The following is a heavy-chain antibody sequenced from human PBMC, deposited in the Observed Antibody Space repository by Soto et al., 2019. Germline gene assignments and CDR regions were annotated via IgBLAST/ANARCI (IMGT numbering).Heavy chain of an antibody. J-gene: IGHJ4*02. CDR2: IYYSGST. D-gene: IGHD5-18*01. CDR1: GGSISSSSYY. CDR3: ARERGGYGLFDS. V-gene: IGHV4-39*07. Sequence: SETLSLTCTVSGGSISSSSYYWGWIRQPPGKGLEWIGSIYYSGSTYYNPSLKSRVTISVDTSKNQFSLKLKSVTAADTAVYYCARERGGYGLFDSWGQGTLVTVSS.